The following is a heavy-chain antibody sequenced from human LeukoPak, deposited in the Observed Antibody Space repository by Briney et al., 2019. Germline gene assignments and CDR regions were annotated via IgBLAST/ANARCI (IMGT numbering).Heavy chain of an antibody. D-gene: IGHD3-10*01. V-gene: IGHV4-39*07. CDR1: GGSISSSSYY. Sequence: SETLSLTCTVSGGSISSSSYYWGWIRQPPGKGLEWIGSIYYSGSTYYNPSLKSRVTISVDTSNNQVSLKVSSVTAADTAVYYCARSTRSWFDPWGQGTLVTVSS. CDR3: ARSTRSWFDP. J-gene: IGHJ5*02. CDR2: IYYSGST.